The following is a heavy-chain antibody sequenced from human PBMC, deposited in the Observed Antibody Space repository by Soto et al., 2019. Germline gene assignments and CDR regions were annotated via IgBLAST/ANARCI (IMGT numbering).Heavy chain of an antibody. D-gene: IGHD3-3*01. CDR1: GGSFSGYY. CDR2: INHSGST. V-gene: IGHV4-34*01. J-gene: IGHJ5*02. Sequence: SETLSLTCAVYGGSFSGYYWSWIRQPPGKGLEWIGEINHSGSTNYNPSLKGRVTISVDTSKNQFSLKLSSVTAADTAVYYCARRRVGYYDFWSGLNWFDPWGQGTLVTVSS. CDR3: ARRRVGYYDFWSGLNWFDP.